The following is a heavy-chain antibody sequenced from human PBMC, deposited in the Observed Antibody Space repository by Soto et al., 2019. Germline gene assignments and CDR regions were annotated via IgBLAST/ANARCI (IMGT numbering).Heavy chain of an antibody. CDR2: RKLDGSEK. CDR1: GFTFSSYW. J-gene: IGHJ4*01. CDR3: ARVAYSNGWIFEY. V-gene: IGHV3-7*01. D-gene: IGHD6-19*01. Sequence: GGSLRLSCAASGFTFSSYWMSCLRQAPGKGLEWVANRKLDGSEKYYVDSVKGRFTLSRDNAKNSLQLQMNSLRVEDTAFYFCARVAYSNGWIFEYWGQGTMVTVSS.